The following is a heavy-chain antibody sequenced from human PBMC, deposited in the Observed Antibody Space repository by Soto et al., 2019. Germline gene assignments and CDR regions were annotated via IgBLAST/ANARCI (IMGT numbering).Heavy chain of an antibody. CDR2: ISYDGSEK. D-gene: IGHD3-22*01. Sequence: QVQLEESGGGVVQPGTSLRLSCVASGFTFSTYAMEWVRQAPGKGLDWVAVISYDGSEKYYADSVQGRVTISRDNYRHTLSLQLNSRRPEDTAVYFCARPVVAFYYYGMDVWGQGTTVTVSS. V-gene: IGHV3-30-3*01. CDR1: GFTFSTYA. J-gene: IGHJ6*02. CDR3: ARPVVAFYYYGMDV.